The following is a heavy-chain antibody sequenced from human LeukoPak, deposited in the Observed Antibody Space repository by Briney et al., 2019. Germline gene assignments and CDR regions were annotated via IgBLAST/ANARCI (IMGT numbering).Heavy chain of an antibody. V-gene: IGHV3-7*03. CDR3: ARDVAYNAFDY. CDR1: GFTFSTSW. D-gene: IGHD1-14*01. CDR2: INPDGSAK. Sequence: PGGSLRLSCAASGFTFSTSWMTWVRQAPGKGLEWVANINPDGSAKNYVGFVQGRFTISRDNAKNSVYLQMSSLRAEDTAVYFCARDVAYNAFDYWDQGTLVTVSS. J-gene: IGHJ4*02.